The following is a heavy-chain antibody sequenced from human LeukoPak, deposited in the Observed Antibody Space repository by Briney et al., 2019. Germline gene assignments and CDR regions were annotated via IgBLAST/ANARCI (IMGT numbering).Heavy chain of an antibody. CDR2: ISSSSSYI. Sequence: PGGSLRLSCAASGFTFSSYSMNWVRQAPGKGLEWVSSISSSSSYIYYADSVKGRFTISRDNAKNSLYLQMNSLRAEDTAVYYCARDLPESPYYYYYGMDVWGQGTTVTVSS. CDR1: GFTFSSYS. J-gene: IGHJ6*02. V-gene: IGHV3-21*01. CDR3: ARDLPESPYYYYYGMDV.